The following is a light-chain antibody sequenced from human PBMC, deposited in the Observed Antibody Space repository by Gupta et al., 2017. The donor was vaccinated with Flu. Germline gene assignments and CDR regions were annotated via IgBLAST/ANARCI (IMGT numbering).Light chain of an antibody. Sequence: KLTCTLSSGHSSYDIAWHQQQPEKGPRYLMRLNSDGSHSKGDGIPDRFSGSSSGAERYLTISSLQSEDEADYYCQTWGTGIHVVFGGGTKLTVL. CDR3: QTWGTGIHVV. CDR2: LNSDGSH. J-gene: IGLJ2*01. CDR1: SGHSSYD. V-gene: IGLV4-69*01.